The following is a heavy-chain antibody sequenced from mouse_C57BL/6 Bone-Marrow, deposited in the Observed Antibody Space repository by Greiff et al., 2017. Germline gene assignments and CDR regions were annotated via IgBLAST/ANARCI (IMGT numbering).Heavy chain of an antibody. CDR3: ARFALGRYAMDY. CDR1: GYTFTNYW. D-gene: IGHD4-1*01. V-gene: IGHV1-63*01. CDR2: IYPGGGYP. J-gene: IGHJ4*01. Sequence: VQLQQSGAELVRPGTSVKMSCKASGYTFTNYWIGWAKQRPGHGLEWIGDIYPGGGYPNYNEKFKGKATLTADKSSSTAYMQFSSLTSEDAAIYYCARFALGRYAMDYWGQGTSVTVSS.